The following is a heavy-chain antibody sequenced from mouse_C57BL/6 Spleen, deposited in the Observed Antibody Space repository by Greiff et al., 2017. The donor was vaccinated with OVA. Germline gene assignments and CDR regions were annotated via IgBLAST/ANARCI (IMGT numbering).Heavy chain of an antibody. D-gene: IGHD3-1*01. CDR1: GYTFTSYW. CDR3: ARGTGFAAYYFDY. J-gene: IGHJ2*01. V-gene: IGHV1-53*01. Sequence: VQLQQSGTELVKPGASVKLSCKASGYTFTSYWMHWVKQRPGQGLEWIGNINPSNGGTNYNEKFKSKATLTVDKSSSTAYMQLSSLTSEDSAVYYCARGTGFAAYYFDYWGKGTTLTVSS. CDR2: INPSNGGT.